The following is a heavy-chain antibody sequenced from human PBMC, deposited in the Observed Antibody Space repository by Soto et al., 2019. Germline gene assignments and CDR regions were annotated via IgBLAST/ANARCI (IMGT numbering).Heavy chain of an antibody. CDR2: ISYDGSNK. V-gene: IGHV3-30*18. Sequence: GGSLRLSCAASGFTFSSYGMHWVRQAPGKGLEWVAVISYDGSNKYYADSVKGRFTISRDNSKNTLYLQMNSLRAEDTAVYYCAKERGYSSPEKYYFDYWGQGTLVTVSS. J-gene: IGHJ4*02. D-gene: IGHD5-18*01. CDR3: AKERGYSSPEKYYFDY. CDR1: GFTFSSYG.